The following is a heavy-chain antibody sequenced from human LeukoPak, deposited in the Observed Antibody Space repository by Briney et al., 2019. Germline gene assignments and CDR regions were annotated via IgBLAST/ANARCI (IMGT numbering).Heavy chain of an antibody. D-gene: IGHD3-10*01. J-gene: IGHJ5*02. CDR1: GYTFTTYD. Sequence: ASVKVSCKAAGYTFTTYDITWVRQATGQGLDWMGWMNPKSGNTLYAQKFQGRVTMTRNTSISTAYMELSSLRSEDTAVYYCAREAGLRGVIISGGFDPWGQGTLVTVSS. V-gene: IGHV1-8*01. CDR2: MNPKSGNT. CDR3: AREAGLRGVIISGGFDP.